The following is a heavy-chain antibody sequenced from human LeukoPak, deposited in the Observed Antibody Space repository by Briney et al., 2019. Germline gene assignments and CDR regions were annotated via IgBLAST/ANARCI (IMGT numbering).Heavy chain of an antibody. V-gene: IGHV4-61*02. CDR2: ISTSGST. D-gene: IGHD5-18*01. CDR3: ASAGYSDAFDI. J-gene: IGHJ3*02. Sequence: SQTLSLTCTVSGGSISSGSYYWSWIRQPAGKGLEWIGRISTSGSTNYNPSLKSRVTISVDTSKNQFSLKLSSVTAADTAVYYCASAGYSDAFDIWGQGTMVTVSS. CDR1: GGSISSGSYY.